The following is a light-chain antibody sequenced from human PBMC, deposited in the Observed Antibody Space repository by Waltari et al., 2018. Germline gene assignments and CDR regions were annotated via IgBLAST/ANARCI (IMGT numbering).Light chain of an antibody. Sequence: DNQLTQSPSSLAASVGDRVTITCRASQKSYSYLNWYQQRPGRAPNLLISGTSTLRPGFPPRFSGGGSGTEFTLTITGLQPDDFATYYCQQSYVFGQGTKVEIK. V-gene: IGKV1-39*01. CDR1: QKSYSY. CDR3: QQSYV. CDR2: GTS. J-gene: IGKJ2*01.